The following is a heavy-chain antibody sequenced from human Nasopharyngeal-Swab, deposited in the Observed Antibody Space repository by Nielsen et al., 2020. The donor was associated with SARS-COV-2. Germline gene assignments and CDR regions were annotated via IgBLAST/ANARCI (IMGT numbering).Heavy chain of an antibody. J-gene: IGHJ4*02. CDR2: INVDIGNT. Sequence: ASVTVSCKASGYTFTHYGIHWVRQAPRQRPEWMGWINVDIGNTKYSQKCQGRVTITREPFASTAYMELSSLRSDDTAVYYCARPNRDTSGWHRYDSWGQGTLVTVSS. D-gene: IGHD6-19*01. CDR1: GYTFTHYG. CDR3: ARPNRDTSGWHRYDS. V-gene: IGHV1-3*01.